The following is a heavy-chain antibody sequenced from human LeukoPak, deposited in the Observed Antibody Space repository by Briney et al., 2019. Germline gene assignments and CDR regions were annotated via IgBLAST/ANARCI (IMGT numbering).Heavy chain of an antibody. V-gene: IGHV1-3*03. CDR1: GYTFTSYA. J-gene: IGHJ4*02. CDR3: ARSSTVTTSLDY. CDR2: INAGNGNT. D-gene: IGHD4-17*01. Sequence: GASVKVSCKASGYTFTSYAMHWVRQAPGQRLEWMGWINAGNGNTKYSQEFQGGVTITRDTSASTAYTELSSLRSEDMAVYYCARSSTVTTSLDYWGQGTLVTVSS.